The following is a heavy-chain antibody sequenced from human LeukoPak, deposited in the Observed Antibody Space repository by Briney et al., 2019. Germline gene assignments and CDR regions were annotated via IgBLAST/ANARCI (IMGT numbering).Heavy chain of an antibody. CDR1: GYTFTSYD. CDR2: MNPNSGNT. J-gene: IGHJ6*02. D-gene: IGHD2-8*01. CDR3: ARMLSYYYGMDV. Sequence: ASVNVSSKASGYTFTSYDINWVRQATGQGLEWMGWMNPNSGNTGYAQKFQGRVTMTRNTSISTAYMELSSLRSEDTAVYYCARMLSYYYGMDVWGQGTTVTVSS. V-gene: IGHV1-8*01.